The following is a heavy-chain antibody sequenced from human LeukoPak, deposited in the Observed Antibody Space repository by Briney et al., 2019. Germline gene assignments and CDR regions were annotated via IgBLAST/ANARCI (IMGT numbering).Heavy chain of an antibody. V-gene: IGHV3-30*02. D-gene: IGHD4-23*01. CDR1: GFTFSSSG. CDR3: AKDKGKKSFDY. CDR2: IRHDGSNK. Sequence: PGGSLRLSCAASGFTFSSSGMHWVRQAPGKGLEGVTFIRHDGSNKYYAESVKGRFTISRDNSKNTVYLQMNDLRAEDTAVYYCAKDKGKKSFDYWGQGTQVTVSS. J-gene: IGHJ4*02.